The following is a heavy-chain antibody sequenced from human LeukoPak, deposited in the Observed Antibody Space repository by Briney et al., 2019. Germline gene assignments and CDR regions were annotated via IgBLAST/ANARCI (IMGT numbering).Heavy chain of an antibody. CDR3: AKDLFPVGIVGGAMDY. CDR2: ISWNSGSI. CDR1: GFTFSNYA. V-gene: IGHV3-9*01. D-gene: IGHD1-26*01. Sequence: GGSLRLSCAASGFTFSNYAMTWVRQAPGKGLEWVSGISWNSGSIGYADSVKGRFTISRDNAKNSLYLQMNSLRAEDTALYYCAKDLFPVGIVGGAMDYWGQGTLVTVSS. J-gene: IGHJ4*02.